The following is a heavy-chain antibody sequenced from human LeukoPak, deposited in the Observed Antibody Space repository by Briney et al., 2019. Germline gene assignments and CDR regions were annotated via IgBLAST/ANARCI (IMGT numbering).Heavy chain of an antibody. CDR2: ISASGGST. V-gene: IGHV3-23*01. CDR1: GFTFSSYA. D-gene: IGHD1-14*01. CDR3: ANRRNSVYPITL. J-gene: IGHJ4*02. Sequence: GGSLRLPCAVSGFTFSSYAMNWVRQAPGKGLEWVSAISASGGSTYYADSVKGRFTISRDNSKNTLYLQMNSLRADDTAVYYCANRRNSVYPITLWGQGTLVTVSS.